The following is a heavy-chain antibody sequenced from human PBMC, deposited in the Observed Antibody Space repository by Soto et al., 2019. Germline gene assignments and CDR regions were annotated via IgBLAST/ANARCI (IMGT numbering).Heavy chain of an antibody. V-gene: IGHV4-30-4*01. CDR2: IYYSGST. D-gene: IGHD2-21*02. J-gene: IGHJ3*02. Sequence: SETLSLTCTVSGGSISSGEYYWSWIRQPPGKGLEWIGYIYYSGSTYYNPSLKSRVTISVDTSKNQFSLKLSSVTAADTAVYYCARSPVVTRGAFDIWGQGTMVTVSS. CDR3: ARSPVVTRGAFDI. CDR1: GGSISSGEYY.